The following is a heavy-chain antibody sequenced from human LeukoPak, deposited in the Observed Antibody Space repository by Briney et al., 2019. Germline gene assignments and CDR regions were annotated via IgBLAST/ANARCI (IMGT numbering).Heavy chain of an antibody. D-gene: IGHD2-2*01. V-gene: IGHV3-21*01. CDR1: GFTFSSYS. CDR3: ARPVVPAAMGGYYYYYYMDV. Sequence: GGSLRLSCAASGFTFSSYSMNWVRQAPGKGLEWVSSISSSSSYIYYADSVKGRFTISRDNAKNSLYLQMNSLRAEDTAVYYCARPVVPAAMGGYYYYYYMDVWGKGTTVTISS. J-gene: IGHJ6*03. CDR2: ISSSSSYI.